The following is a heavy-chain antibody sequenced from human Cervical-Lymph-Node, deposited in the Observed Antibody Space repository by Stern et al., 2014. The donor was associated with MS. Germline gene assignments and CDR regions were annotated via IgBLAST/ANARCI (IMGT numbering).Heavy chain of an antibody. CDR1: GGSMNSFY. J-gene: IGHJ4*01. D-gene: IGHD6-19*01. CDR2: IHYSGTT. CDR3: ARHSGWYGSHY. Sequence: QLQLQESGPGLVKPSETLSLTCTVSGGSMNSFYWSWMRQPPGKGLEWIGYIHYSGTTNYNPSPKRRLTMSVDTSKNQFSLNLTSGTAADTAVYYCARHSGWYGSHYWGHGTLVTVSS. V-gene: IGHV4-59*08.